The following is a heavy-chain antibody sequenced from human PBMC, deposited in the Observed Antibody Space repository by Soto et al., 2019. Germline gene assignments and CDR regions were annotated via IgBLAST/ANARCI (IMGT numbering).Heavy chain of an antibody. CDR2: VYHTVGA. V-gene: IGHV4-59*03. CDR1: GGSLNSYY. Sequence: XATLTLTCAVWGGSLNSYYWNWIRQPPGKGLEWIGDVYHTVGAHYNPSLNSRVTMSLDTSNYQFSLKLSSVTAADTAVYYCATRMTVIAYPFPAMDAWGQGTPVTVSS. CDR3: ATRMTVIAYPFPAMDA. D-gene: IGHD3-22*01. J-gene: IGHJ6*02.